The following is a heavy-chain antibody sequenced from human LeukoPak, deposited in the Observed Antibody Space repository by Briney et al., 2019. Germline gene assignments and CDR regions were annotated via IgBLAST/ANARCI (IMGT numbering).Heavy chain of an antibody. Sequence: GGSLRLPCAASGFTFSNYGIHWVRQAPGKGLEWVAIIWSDGSNKYYADSVKGRFTISRDNSKNTLYLQMNSLRAEDTAVYYCARALFAGAFYGMDVWGQGTTVTVSS. CDR1: GFTFSNYG. CDR3: ARALFAGAFYGMDV. CDR2: IWSDGSNK. V-gene: IGHV3-33*01. D-gene: IGHD3-10*01. J-gene: IGHJ6*02.